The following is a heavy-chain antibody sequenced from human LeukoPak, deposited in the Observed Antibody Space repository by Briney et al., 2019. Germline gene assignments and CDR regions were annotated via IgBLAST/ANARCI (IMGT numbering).Heavy chain of an antibody. CDR3: AKESGKFDY. CDR2: ISADGGST. Sequence: GGSLRLSCVSSGLNFDDSAMHWVREAPGKGLEWVSLISADGGSTFSADSVKGRFSISRDNSKNSLYLQMNSLRSEDTAMYYCAKESGKFDYWGQGTLVDVSS. J-gene: IGHJ4*02. CDR1: GLNFDDSA. V-gene: IGHV3-43*02.